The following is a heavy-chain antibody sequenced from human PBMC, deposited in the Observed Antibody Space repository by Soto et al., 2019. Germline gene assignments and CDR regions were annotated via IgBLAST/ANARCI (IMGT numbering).Heavy chain of an antibody. J-gene: IGHJ5*02. CDR2: IYHTGSI. V-gene: IGHV4-61*01. D-gene: IGHD6-19*01. CDR3: VRGSLYNFDSSGTELWFDP. Sequence: SETLSLTCPVSGGSVSANSYYWHRLRLPPGKGLQWVGHIYHTGSIQYSPSFKSRALISLDTPKKKLSLRLSSVNLAETAVYYFVRGSLYNFDSSGTELWFDPWGQVALVTVS. CDR1: GGSVSANSYY.